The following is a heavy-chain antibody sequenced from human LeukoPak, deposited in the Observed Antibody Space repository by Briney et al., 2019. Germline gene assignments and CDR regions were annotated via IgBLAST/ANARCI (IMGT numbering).Heavy chain of an antibody. J-gene: IGHJ5*02. CDR1: GYSISSGYY. D-gene: IGHD2-2*01. Sequence: SETLSLTCAVSGYSISSGYYWGWIRQLPGKGLQWIGTIYHSGTTYYNPSLKSRVTISLDTSKNQFSLKLSSVTAADTAVYYCARLCKGSTSCLEIDPWGQGTLVTVSS. V-gene: IGHV4-38-2*01. CDR3: ARLCKGSTSCLEIDP. CDR2: IYHSGTT.